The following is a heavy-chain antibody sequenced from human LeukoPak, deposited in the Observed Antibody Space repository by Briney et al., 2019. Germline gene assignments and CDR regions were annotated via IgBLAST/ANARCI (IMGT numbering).Heavy chain of an antibody. CDR2: IDPSDSYT. CDR1: GYSFTSYW. J-gene: IGHJ3*02. D-gene: IGHD4-17*01. V-gene: IGHV5-10-1*01. Sequence: PGESLRISCKDSGYSFTSYWISWVRQTPGKGLEWMGRIDPSDSYTNYSPSFQGHVTISADKSISTAYLQWSSLKASDTAMYYCARHRGGDYGLDAFDIWGQGTMVTVSS. CDR3: ARHRGGDYGLDAFDI.